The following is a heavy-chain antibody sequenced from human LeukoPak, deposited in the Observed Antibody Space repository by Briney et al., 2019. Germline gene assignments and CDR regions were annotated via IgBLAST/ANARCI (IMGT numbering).Heavy chain of an antibody. V-gene: IGHV1-18*01. J-gene: IGHJ1*01. D-gene: IGHD4-11*01. CDR2: VSGYNGYT. Sequence: VASVKVSCKASGYTFTSYGISWVRQAPGQGLEWMGWVSGYNGYTNYAQQLQFRVTMTTDSSTSTAYMELRSLRSDDTAVYYCARDKAVTTELTQYFQHWGQGTLVTVSS. CDR3: ARDKAVTTELTQYFQH. CDR1: GYTFTSYG.